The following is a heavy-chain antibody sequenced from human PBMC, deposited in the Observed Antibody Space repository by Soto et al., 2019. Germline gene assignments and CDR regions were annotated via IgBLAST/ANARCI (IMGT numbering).Heavy chain of an antibody. CDR2: INPDSGGT. CDR1: GYTFTDYY. V-gene: IGHV1-2*02. Sequence: ASVKVSCEASGYTFTDYYIHWVRQAPGQGLEGMGWINPDSGGTDYAQKFQGRLTMTRDTSVTTAYMELSRLRSDDTAVYYCTRASPVPGGPSHSLPNDVWGPGSMLTV. J-gene: IGHJ4*02. CDR3: TRASPVPGGPSHSLPNDV. D-gene: IGHD6-19*01.